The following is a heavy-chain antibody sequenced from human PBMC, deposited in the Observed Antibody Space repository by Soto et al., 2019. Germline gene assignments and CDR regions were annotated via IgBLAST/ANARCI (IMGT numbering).Heavy chain of an antibody. D-gene: IGHD2-15*01. CDR3: ARDRVLLPPTNYYYYGMDV. CDR1: GYTFTSYY. V-gene: IGHV1-46*01. CDR2: INPSGGST. J-gene: IGHJ6*02. Sequence: WASVKVSCKASGYTFTSYYMHWVRQAPGQGLEWMGIINPSGGSTSYAQKFQGRVTMTRDTSTSTVYMELSSLRSEDTAVYYCARDRVLLPPTNYYYYGMDVWGQGTTVTVSS.